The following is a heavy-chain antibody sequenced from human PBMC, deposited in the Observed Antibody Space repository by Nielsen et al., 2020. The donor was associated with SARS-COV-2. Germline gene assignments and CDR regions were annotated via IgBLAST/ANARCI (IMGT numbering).Heavy chain of an antibody. V-gene: IGHV1-69*06. D-gene: IGHD1-26*01. Sequence: SVKVSCKASGGTFSSYAISWVRQAPGQGLEWMGGIIPIFGTANYAQKFQGSVTITADMSTTTAYMELSSPRFEDAAMYYCAREVVGATQTYYLDYWGQGTLVTVSS. CDR3: AREVVGATQTYYLDY. J-gene: IGHJ4*02. CDR2: IIPIFGTA. CDR1: GGTFSSYA.